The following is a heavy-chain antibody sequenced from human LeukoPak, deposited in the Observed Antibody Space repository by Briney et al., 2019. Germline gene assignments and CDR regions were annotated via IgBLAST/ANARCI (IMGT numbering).Heavy chain of an antibody. J-gene: IGHJ4*02. V-gene: IGHV1-69*04. D-gene: IGHD3-10*01. Sequence: SVKVSCKASGGTFSSYAISWVRQAPGQGLEWMGRIIPILGIANYAQKFQGRVTITADKSTSTAYMELSSLRSEDTAVYYCARDIGRYYYGSGSYGTGVDYWGQGTLVTVSS. CDR3: ARDIGRYYYGSGSYGTGVDY. CDR2: IIPILGIA. CDR1: GGTFSSYA.